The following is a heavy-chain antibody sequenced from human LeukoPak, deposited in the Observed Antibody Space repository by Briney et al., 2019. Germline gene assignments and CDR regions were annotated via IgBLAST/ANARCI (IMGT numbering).Heavy chain of an antibody. CDR1: GYTFTSYD. CDR3: ATQQLVLEYYFDY. V-gene: IGHV1-8*01. CDR2: MNPNSGNT. J-gene: IGHJ4*02. Sequence: ASVKVSCKASGYTFTSYDINWVRQATGQGLEWMGWMNPNSGNTGYAQKFQGRVTMTRNSSITTAYMELSSLRSEDTAVYYCATQQLVLEYYFDYWGQGTLVTVSS. D-gene: IGHD6-13*01.